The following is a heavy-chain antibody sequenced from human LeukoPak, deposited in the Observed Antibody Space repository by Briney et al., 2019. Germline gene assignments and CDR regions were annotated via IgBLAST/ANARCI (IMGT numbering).Heavy chain of an antibody. CDR1: GFTFDDYA. CDR3: AKDMRYDSSGIAY. V-gene: IGHV3-9*01. CDR2: ISWNSGHK. J-gene: IGHJ4*02. Sequence: PGGSLRLSCAASGFTFDDYAMHWVRQAPGKGLEWVSGISWNSGHKGYADSVKGRFTISRDNAKNSLYLQMNSLRAEDTALYYCAKDMRYDSSGIAYWGQGTLVTVSS. D-gene: IGHD3-22*01.